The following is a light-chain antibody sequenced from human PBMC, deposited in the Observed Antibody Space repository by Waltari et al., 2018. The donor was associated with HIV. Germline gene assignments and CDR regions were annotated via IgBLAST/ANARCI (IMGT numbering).Light chain of an antibody. CDR2: GAS. Sequence: EILMTQFPDTLSVSPGERVTLSCRASQSVGTNLAWYQQKPGQAPRLLIYGASFTATDISDRFSGSGSGTDFTLTINSLQSEDLAVYYCQHYSNWPPWTFGPGTRVEMK. V-gene: IGKV3-15*01. CDR1: QSVGTN. J-gene: IGKJ1*01. CDR3: QHYSNWPPWT.